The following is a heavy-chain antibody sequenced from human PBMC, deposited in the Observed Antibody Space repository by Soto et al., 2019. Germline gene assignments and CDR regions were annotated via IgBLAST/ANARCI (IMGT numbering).Heavy chain of an antibody. CDR3: TTYHGDYNFDH. Sequence: QVQLVQSGAEVKKPGASVKVSCKVSGYTLNEVAMHWVRQAPGKGLEWLGGFDPDEAETIYAQHFQGRVTMNEDTSTDTVYMELSSLRSEDTALYFCTTYHGDYNFDHWVQGTLVTVSS. V-gene: IGHV1-24*01. D-gene: IGHD4-17*01. J-gene: IGHJ5*02. CDR1: GYTLNEVA. CDR2: FDPDEAET.